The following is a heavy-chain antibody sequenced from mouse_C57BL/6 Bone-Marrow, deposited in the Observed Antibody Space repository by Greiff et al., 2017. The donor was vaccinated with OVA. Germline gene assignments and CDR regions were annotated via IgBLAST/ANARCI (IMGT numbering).Heavy chain of an antibody. D-gene: IGHD2-5*01. Sequence: QVQLQQSGPGLVQPSQSLSITCTVSGFSLTSYGVHWVRQSPGKGLEWLGVIWSGGSTDYNAAFISRLSISKDNSKSQVFFKMNSLQADDTAIYYCARNPWDSNYDYYAMDDWGQGTSVTVSS. CDR1: GFSLTSYG. CDR2: IWSGGST. J-gene: IGHJ4*01. CDR3: ARNPWDSNYDYYAMDD. V-gene: IGHV2-2*01.